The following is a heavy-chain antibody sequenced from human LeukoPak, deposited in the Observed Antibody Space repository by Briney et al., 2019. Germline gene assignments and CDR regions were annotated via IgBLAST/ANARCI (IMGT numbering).Heavy chain of an antibody. CDR3: AKDEIVVATLWYFDY. CDR1: GFTFSSYA. Sequence: GGSLRLPCAASGFTFSSYAMSWVRQAPGKGLEWVSAISGSGGSTYYADSVKGRFTISRDNSKNTLYLQMNSLRAEDTAVYYCAKDEIVVATLWYFDYWGQGTLVTVSS. D-gene: IGHD5-12*01. CDR2: ISGSGGST. J-gene: IGHJ4*02. V-gene: IGHV3-23*01.